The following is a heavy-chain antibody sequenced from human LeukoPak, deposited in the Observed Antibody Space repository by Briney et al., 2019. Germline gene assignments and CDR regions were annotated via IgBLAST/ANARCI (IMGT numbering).Heavy chain of an antibody. D-gene: IGHD1-26*01. CDR3: AKIGAGSYYAKYYFDY. V-gene: IGHV3-23*01. Sequence: PGGSLRLSCAASGFTFSSYAMNWVRQAPGGGLEWVSAISGSGGSTYYADSVTGRFTISRDNSKHTLFLQMNSLRAEDTAVYYLAKIGAGSYYAKYYFDYWGQGTLVTVSS. CDR2: ISGSGGST. J-gene: IGHJ4*02. CDR1: GFTFSSYA.